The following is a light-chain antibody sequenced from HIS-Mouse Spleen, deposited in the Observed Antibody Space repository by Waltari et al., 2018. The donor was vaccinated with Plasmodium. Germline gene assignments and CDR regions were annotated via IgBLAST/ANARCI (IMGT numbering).Light chain of an antibody. J-gene: IGKJ4*01. Sequence: DIVMTQSPLPLPVTPGRPAPISCRTSHSLLHSNGYNYLDWYLQKPGQSPQLLIYLGSNRASGVPDRFSGSGSGTDFTLKISRVEAEDVGVYYCMQALQTPLTFGGGTKVEIK. V-gene: IGKV2-28*01. CDR1: HSLLHSNGYNY. CDR3: MQALQTPLT. CDR2: LGS.